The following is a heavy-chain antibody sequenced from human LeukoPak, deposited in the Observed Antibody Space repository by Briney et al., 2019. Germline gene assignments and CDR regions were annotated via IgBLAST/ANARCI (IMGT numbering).Heavy chain of an antibody. CDR2: INHSGST. J-gene: IGHJ6*02. V-gene: IGHV4-34*01. D-gene: IGHD3-10*01. Sequence: SETLSLTCAVYGGSFSGYYWSWIRQPPGKGLEWIGEINHSGSTNYNPSLKSRVTISVDTSKNQSSLKLSSVTAADTAVYYCARVTAGLWFGEFYYYYGMDVWGQGTTVTVSS. CDR1: GGSFSGYY. CDR3: ARVTAGLWFGEFYYYYGMDV.